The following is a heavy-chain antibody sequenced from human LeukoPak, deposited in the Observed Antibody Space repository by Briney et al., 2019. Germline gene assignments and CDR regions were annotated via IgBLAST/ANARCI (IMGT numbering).Heavy chain of an antibody. Sequence: PSETLSLTCTVSGGSISSGNYYWSWIRQPAGKGLEWIGRIYNSGSTNYNPSLKSRVTISVDTSKNQFSLKVSSVTAADTAVYYCARGLLTMIRGVSYNRFDLWGQGTLVTVSS. V-gene: IGHV4-61*02. J-gene: IGHJ5*02. CDR2: IYNSGST. CDR1: GGSISSGNYY. D-gene: IGHD3-10*01. CDR3: ARGLLTMIRGVSYNRFDL.